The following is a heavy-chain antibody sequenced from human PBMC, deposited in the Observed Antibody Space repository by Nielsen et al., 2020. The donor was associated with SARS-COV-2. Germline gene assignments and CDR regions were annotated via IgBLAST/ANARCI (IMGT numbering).Heavy chain of an antibody. CDR1: GGSISSYY. J-gene: IGHJ3*02. CDR3: ARVEGITIFGVVIIGAFDI. D-gene: IGHD3-3*01. Sequence: SETLSLTCTVSGGSISSYYWSWIRQPPGKGLEWIGYIYYSGSTNYNPSLKGRVTISVDTSKNQFSLKLSSVTAADTAVYYCARVEGITIFGVVIIGAFDIWGQGTMVTVSS. V-gene: IGHV4-59*01. CDR2: IYYSGST.